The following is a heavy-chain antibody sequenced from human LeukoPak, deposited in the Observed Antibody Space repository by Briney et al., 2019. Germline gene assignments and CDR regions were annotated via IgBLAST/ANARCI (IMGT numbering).Heavy chain of an antibody. Sequence: SETLSLACAVYGGSFSGYYWSWIRQPPGKGLEWIGEINHSGSTNYNPSLKSRVTISVDTSKNQFSLKLSSVTAADTAVYYCARADILTGQYYYYYYMDVWGKGTTVTISS. CDR2: INHSGST. V-gene: IGHV4-34*01. J-gene: IGHJ6*03. CDR3: ARADILTGQYYYYYYMDV. CDR1: GGSFSGYY. D-gene: IGHD3-9*01.